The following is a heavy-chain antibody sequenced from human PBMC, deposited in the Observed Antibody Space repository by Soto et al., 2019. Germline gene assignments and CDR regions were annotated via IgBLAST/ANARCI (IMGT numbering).Heavy chain of an antibody. D-gene: IGHD6-13*01. Sequence: SETLSLTCTVSGASIRNYYWSWIRQPPGKGLEWIGYMYYSGSTNYNPSLKTRVTISVDTSKSQFSLKLSSVTATDTAVYYCARTKVAADDHYYYLDAWGKGTAVPVYS. CDR1: GASIRNYY. CDR2: MYYSGST. J-gene: IGHJ6*03. V-gene: IGHV4-59*08. CDR3: ARTKVAADDHYYYLDA.